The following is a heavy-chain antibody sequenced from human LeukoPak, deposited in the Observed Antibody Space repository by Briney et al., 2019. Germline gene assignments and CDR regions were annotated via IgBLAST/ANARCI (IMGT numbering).Heavy chain of an antibody. V-gene: IGHV3-23*01. Sequence: GGSLRLSCVASGFTINSYWMNWVRQAPGKGLEWVSAISGSGGSTYYADSVKGRFTISRDNSKNTLYLQMNSLRAEDTAVYYCAKGQKYGDYGYYYYYGMDVWGQGTTVTVSS. CDR3: AKGQKYGDYGYYYYYGMDV. CDR2: ISGSGGST. J-gene: IGHJ6*02. D-gene: IGHD4-17*01. CDR1: GFTINSYW.